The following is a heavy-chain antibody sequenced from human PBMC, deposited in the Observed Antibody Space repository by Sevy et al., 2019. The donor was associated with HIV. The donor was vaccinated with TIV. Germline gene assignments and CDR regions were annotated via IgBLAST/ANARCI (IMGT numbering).Heavy chain of an antibody. CDR3: ARDQHDYGGNLRTGWFDP. V-gene: IGHV3-30-3*01. D-gene: IGHD4-17*01. CDR1: GFTFSSYA. CDR2: ISYDGSNK. Sequence: GGSLRLSCAASGFTFSSYAMHWVRQAPGKGLEWVAVISYDGSNKYYADPVKGRFTISRDNSKNTLYLQMNSLRAEDTAVYYCARDQHDYGGNLRTGWFDPWGQGTLVTVSS. J-gene: IGHJ5*02.